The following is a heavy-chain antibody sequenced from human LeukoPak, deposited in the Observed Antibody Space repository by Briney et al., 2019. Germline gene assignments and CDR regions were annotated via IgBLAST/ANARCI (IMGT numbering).Heavy chain of an antibody. D-gene: IGHD3-22*01. CDR2: IYSSGGT. Sequence: SETLSLTCTVSGGSIRGHCWSWIRQSAGKGLEWIGRIYSSGGTDYNPSLKSRVTMSVDTSKNQLSLKLNSVTAADTAVYYCARVTYTSGYYWSLDYWGRGSLVTVSS. CDR1: GGSIRGHC. V-gene: IGHV4-4*07. J-gene: IGHJ4*02. CDR3: ARVTYTSGYYWSLDY.